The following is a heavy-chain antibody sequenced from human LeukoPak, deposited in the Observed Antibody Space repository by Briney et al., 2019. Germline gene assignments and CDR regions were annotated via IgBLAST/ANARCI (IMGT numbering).Heavy chain of an antibody. CDR1: GFTFNNYA. Sequence: GGSLRLSCAASGFTFNNYAMSWVRQAPGKGLEWVSAISASGGITYYADSVKGRFTISRDNSENTLFLQMNSLRAEDTAVYYCAKEPREYCSSTSCPNWFDSWGQGTLVTVSS. CDR3: AKEPREYCSSTSCPNWFDS. CDR2: ISASGGIT. J-gene: IGHJ5*01. V-gene: IGHV3-23*01. D-gene: IGHD2-2*01.